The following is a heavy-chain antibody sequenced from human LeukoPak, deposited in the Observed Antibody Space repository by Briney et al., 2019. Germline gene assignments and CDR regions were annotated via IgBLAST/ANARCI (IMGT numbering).Heavy chain of an antibody. CDR2: IYYSGST. CDR1: GGSISSGGYY. D-gene: IGHD3-10*01. Sequence: ASETLSLTCTVSGGSISSGGYYWSWMRQHPGKGLEWIGYIYYSGSTYYNPSLKSRVTISVDTSKNQFSLKLSSVTAADTAVYYCARGRLRHLSLITMVRGVIFDYWGQGTLVTVSS. CDR3: ARGRLRHLSLITMVRGVIFDY. J-gene: IGHJ4*02. V-gene: IGHV4-31*03.